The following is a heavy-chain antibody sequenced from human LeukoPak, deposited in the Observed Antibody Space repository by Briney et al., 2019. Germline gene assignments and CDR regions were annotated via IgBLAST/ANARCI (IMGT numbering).Heavy chain of an antibody. V-gene: IGHV3-43*02. CDR2: TSGDGITT. J-gene: IGHJ4*02. Sequence: GGSLRLSCAASGFTSHNYAIHWVRQAPGKGLEWVSLTSGDGITTYFADSVKGRFTISRDNSKSSLFLQMNSLRTEDTALYYCARDHVYGGADYWGQGTLVTVSS. D-gene: IGHD5/OR15-5a*01. CDR3: ARDHVYGGADY. CDR1: GFTSHNYA.